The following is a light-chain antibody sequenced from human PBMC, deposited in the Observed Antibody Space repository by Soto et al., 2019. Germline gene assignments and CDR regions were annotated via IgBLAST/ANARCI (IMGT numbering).Light chain of an antibody. V-gene: IGKV1-5*01. CDR3: QQYNSLLPS. J-gene: IGKJ2*01. Sequence: DIQMTQSPSTLSASVGDRVTVTCRASQSISSWLAWYQQKPGKAPKLLIYDASSLESGVPSRFSGSGSGTEFTLTISSLQPGDFATYYCQQYNSLLPSFGQGTKLEIK. CDR2: DAS. CDR1: QSISSW.